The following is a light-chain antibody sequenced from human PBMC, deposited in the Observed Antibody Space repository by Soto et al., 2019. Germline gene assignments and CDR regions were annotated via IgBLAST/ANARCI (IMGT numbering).Light chain of an antibody. CDR1: QSLSSSF. CDR3: QQYNSYWT. CDR2: GAS. V-gene: IGKV3-20*01. Sequence: LMTQSPLSLPFTLGQPASISCRASQSLSSSFLAWYQQKPGQAPRLIIYGASNRATGIPDRFSGSGSGTDFTLTISSLQPDDFATYYCQQYNSYWTFGQGTKVDIK. J-gene: IGKJ1*01.